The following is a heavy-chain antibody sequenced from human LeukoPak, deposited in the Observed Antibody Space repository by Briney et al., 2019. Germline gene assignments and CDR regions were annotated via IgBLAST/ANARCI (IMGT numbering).Heavy chain of an antibody. CDR3: ARIGYSSSCFDY. Sequence: PGGSLRLSCAASGFTFSSYAMSWVRQAPGKGLEWVSAISGSGGSTYYADSVKGRFTISRDNAKNSLYLQMNSLRAEDTAVYYCARIGYSSSCFDYWGQGVLVTVSS. V-gene: IGHV3-23*01. J-gene: IGHJ4*02. D-gene: IGHD6-13*01. CDR1: GFTFSSYA. CDR2: ISGSGGST.